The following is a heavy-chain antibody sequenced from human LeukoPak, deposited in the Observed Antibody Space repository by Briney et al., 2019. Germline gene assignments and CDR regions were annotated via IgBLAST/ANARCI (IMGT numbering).Heavy chain of an antibody. Sequence: SETLSLTCTVSGGSISSYYWSWIRQPPGKGLEWIGYIYYSGSTNYNPSLKSRVTISVDTSKNQFSLKLSSVTAADTAVYYCVQRRLGNWFDPWGQGTLVTVSS. CDR1: GGSISSYY. V-gene: IGHV4-59*08. CDR2: IYYSGST. CDR3: VQRRLGNWFDP. D-gene: IGHD3-16*01. J-gene: IGHJ5*02.